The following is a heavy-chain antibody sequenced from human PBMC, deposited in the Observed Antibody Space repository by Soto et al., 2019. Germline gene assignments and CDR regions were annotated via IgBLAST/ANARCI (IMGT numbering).Heavy chain of an antibody. CDR3: ARDGRGSSFIFYFDY. J-gene: IGHJ4*02. CDR1: GFIFSDYS. CDR2: ISSTSTYI. D-gene: IGHD1-26*01. V-gene: IGHV3-21*01. Sequence: PGGSLRLSCAASGFIFSDYSMDWVRQAPGKGLEWVASISSTSTYISYADSVRGRVTISRDNAKNSLYLQMNSLTAEDTAVYYCARDGRGSSFIFYFDYCGQG.